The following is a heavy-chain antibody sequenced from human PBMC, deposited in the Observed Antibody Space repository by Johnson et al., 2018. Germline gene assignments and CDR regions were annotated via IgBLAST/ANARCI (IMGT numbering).Heavy chain of an antibody. D-gene: IGHD6-25*01. Sequence: VQLVQSGGGLVKPGRSLRLSCTASGFTFGISAMGWFRQAPGKGLEWVSFIRSKTYGGTPEYAASVKGRFTISRDDSKGIGYLQMNSLRTEDTAVYFCTRMPVETSTATHYYYGMDVWGQGTTVTVSS. V-gene: IGHV3-49*05. CDR1: GFTFGISA. CDR2: IRSKTYGGTP. J-gene: IGHJ6*02. CDR3: TRMPVETSTATHYYYGMDV.